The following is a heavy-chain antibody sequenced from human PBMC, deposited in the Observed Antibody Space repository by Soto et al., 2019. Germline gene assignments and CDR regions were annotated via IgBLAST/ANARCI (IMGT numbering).Heavy chain of an antibody. CDR2: IYHSGTT. V-gene: IGHV4-30-2*01. D-gene: IGHD2-2*01. J-gene: IGHJ5*02. CDR3: ARDRKYPRWFDP. Sequence: PSETLSLTCAVSGGSINSGGYSWSWIRQPPGKGLEWIGNIYHSGTTYSNPSLKSRATISVDRSKNQFSLKLSSVTAADTAVYYCARDRKYPRWFDPWGQGTLVTVSS. CDR1: GGSINSGGYS.